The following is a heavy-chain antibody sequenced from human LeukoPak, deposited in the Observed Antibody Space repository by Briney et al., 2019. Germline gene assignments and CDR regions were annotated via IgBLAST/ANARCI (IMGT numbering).Heavy chain of an antibody. D-gene: IGHD5-18*01. CDR2: IYYSGST. V-gene: IGHV4-39*01. CDR3: ARQGGYSYGYVGY. J-gene: IGHJ4*02. Sequence: SETLSLTCTVSGGSISSYYWGWIRQPPGKGLEWIGSIYYSGSTYYNPSLKSRVTISVDTSKNQFSLKLSSVTAADTAVYYCARQGGYSYGYVGYWGQGTLVTVSS. CDR1: GGSISSYY.